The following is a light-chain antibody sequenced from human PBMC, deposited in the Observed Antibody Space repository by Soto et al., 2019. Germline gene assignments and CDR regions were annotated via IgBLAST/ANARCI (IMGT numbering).Light chain of an antibody. CDR1: QSVSIY. Sequence: EIMLAQSPATLSLSPGERATLSCRASQSVSIYLAWYQQKPGQAPRLLIYDASNRATGIPARFSGSGSGTDFTLTIISLEPEDFAVYYCQQRSNWPPKITFGQGTRLEIK. CDR3: QQRSNWPPKIT. V-gene: IGKV3-11*01. J-gene: IGKJ5*01. CDR2: DAS.